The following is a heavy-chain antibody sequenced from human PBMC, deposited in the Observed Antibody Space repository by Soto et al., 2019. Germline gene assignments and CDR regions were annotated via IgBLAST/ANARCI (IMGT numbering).Heavy chain of an antibody. D-gene: IGHD3-16*01. J-gene: IGHJ4*02. CDR2: INPSGGST. Sequence: QVQLVQSGAEVKKPGASVKVSCKASGYTFTSYYMHWVRQAPGQGLEWMGIINPSGGSTSYAQKFQGRVTMTRDTSTSTVYMELSSVRSEDTAVYYCAREIGGGVVDYWGQGTLVTVSS. CDR3: AREIGGGVVDY. CDR1: GYTFTSYY. V-gene: IGHV1-46*01.